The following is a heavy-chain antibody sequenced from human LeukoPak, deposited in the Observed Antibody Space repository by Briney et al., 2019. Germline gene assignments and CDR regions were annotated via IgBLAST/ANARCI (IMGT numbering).Heavy chain of an antibody. D-gene: IGHD6-13*01. J-gene: IGHJ4*02. V-gene: IGHV1-18*01. Sequence: ASVKVSCKASGYTFTSYGISWVRRAPGQGLEWMGWISAYNGNTNYAQKLQGRVTMTTDTSTSTAYMELRSLRSDDTAVYYCARDMGLSSWSVVDYWGQGTLVTVSS. CDR3: ARDMGLSSWSVVDY. CDR1: GYTFTSYG. CDR2: ISAYNGNT.